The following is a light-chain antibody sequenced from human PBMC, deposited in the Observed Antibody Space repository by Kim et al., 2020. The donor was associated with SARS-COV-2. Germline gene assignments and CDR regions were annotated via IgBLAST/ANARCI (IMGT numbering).Light chain of an antibody. Sequence: QSVLTQPPSASGTPGQRVAISCSGSSSNIGSNTVNWYQQLPGTAPKPLISRNNQRPSGVPDRFSASKSGTSASLAISDLQSEDEADYYCAAWEDTLVGRVFGGGTKVTVL. CDR3: AAWEDTLVGRV. V-gene: IGLV1-44*01. CDR2: RNN. CDR1: SSNIGSNT. J-gene: IGLJ3*02.